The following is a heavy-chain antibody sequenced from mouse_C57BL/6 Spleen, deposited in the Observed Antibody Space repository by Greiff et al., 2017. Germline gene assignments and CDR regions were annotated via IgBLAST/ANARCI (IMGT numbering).Heavy chain of an antibody. CDR1: GYSITSGYY. Sequence: VQLKESGPGLVKPSQSLSLTCSVTGYSITSGYYWNWIRQFPGNKLEWMGYISYDGSNNYNPSLKNRISITRDTSKNQFFLKLNSVTTEDTATYYCASGIGLRQRGRPDSYAMDYWGQGTSVTVSS. CDR3: ASGIGLRQRGRPDSYAMDY. CDR2: ISYDGSN. V-gene: IGHV3-6*01. J-gene: IGHJ4*01. D-gene: IGHD1-1*01.